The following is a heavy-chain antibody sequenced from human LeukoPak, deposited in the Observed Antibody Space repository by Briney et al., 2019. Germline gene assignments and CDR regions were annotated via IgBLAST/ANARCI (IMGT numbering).Heavy chain of an antibody. V-gene: IGHV3-13*01. Sequence: GGSLRLSCAASGFPFTTYDMHWVRQATGKGLEWVSAIGTTGDTYYPGSVKGRFTISRENAKNSLYLQMNSLRAGDTAVYYCARDRGGGHMDVWGKGTTVTISS. J-gene: IGHJ6*03. CDR1: GFPFTTYD. CDR3: ARDRGGGHMDV. D-gene: IGHD2-15*01. CDR2: IGTTGDT.